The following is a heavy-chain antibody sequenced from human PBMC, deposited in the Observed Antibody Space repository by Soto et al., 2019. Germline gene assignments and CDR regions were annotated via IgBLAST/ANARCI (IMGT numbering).Heavy chain of an antibody. J-gene: IGHJ5*02. CDR1: GYRFTSYW. D-gene: IGHD3-22*01. CDR2: IFPSDSDT. CDR3: GRKDKSGYFTWFDP. V-gene: IGHV5-51*01. Sequence: LGESLKISCRTSGYRFTSYWIAWVRQMPGKGLEWMGIIFPSDSDTRYSPSFQGQVTISADRSTSTVFLQWASLKASDTAVYFCGRKDKSGYFTWFDPWGQGTLVTVSS.